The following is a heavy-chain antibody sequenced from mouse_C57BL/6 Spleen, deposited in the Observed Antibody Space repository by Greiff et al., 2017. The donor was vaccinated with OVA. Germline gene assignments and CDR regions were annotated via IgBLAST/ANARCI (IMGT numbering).Heavy chain of an antibody. J-gene: IGHJ2*01. Sequence: QVQLQQPGAELVRPGTSVKLSCKASGYTFTSYWIHWVKQRPGQGLEWIGVIDPSDSYTNYNQKFKGKATLTVDTSSSTAYMQLSSLTSEDSAVYYCARRGYGSSFDYWGQGTTLTVSS. CDR3: ARRGYGSSFDY. D-gene: IGHD1-1*01. CDR2: IDPSDSYT. CDR1: GYTFTSYW. V-gene: IGHV1-59*01.